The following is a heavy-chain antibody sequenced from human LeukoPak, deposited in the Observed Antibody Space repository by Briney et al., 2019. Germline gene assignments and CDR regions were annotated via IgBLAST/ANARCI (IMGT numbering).Heavy chain of an antibody. CDR3: AKDLALLWFGELHY. Sequence: GGSLRLSCAASGFTFSSYGMSWVRQAPGKGLEWVSAIGGRDGSTYYADSVKGRFTISRDNSKNTLYLQMNSLRAEDTAVYYCAKDLALLWFGELHYWGQGTLVTVSS. CDR2: IGGRDGST. CDR1: GFTFSSYG. D-gene: IGHD3-10*01. V-gene: IGHV3-23*01. J-gene: IGHJ4*02.